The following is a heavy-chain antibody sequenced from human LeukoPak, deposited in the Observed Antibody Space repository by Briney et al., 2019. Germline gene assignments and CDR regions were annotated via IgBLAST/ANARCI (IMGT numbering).Heavy chain of an antibody. J-gene: IGHJ6*02. CDR1: GFTFSSYG. CDR3: AKDGNYYYYGMDV. V-gene: IGHV3-30*18. Sequence: GGSLRLSCAASGFTFSSYGMHWVRQAPGKGLEWVAVISYDGSNKYYADSVKGRFTISRDNSKNTLYLQMNSLRAEDTAVYYCAKDGNYYYYGMDVWAKGPRSPSP. CDR2: ISYDGSNK.